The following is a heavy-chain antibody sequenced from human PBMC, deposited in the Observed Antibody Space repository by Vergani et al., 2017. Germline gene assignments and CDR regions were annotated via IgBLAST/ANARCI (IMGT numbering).Heavy chain of an antibody. V-gene: IGHV4-4*02. CDR1: GGSISSSNW. J-gene: IGHJ6*03. CDR2: IYHSGST. Sequence: QVQLQESGPGLVKPSGTLSLTCAVSGGSISSSNWWSWVRQPPGKGLEWIGEIYHSGSTNYNPSLKSRVTISVDKSKNQSSLKLSSVTAADTAVYYCARDRDCSSTSCYPFYYYYMDVWGKGTTVTVSS. CDR3: ARDRDCSSTSCYPFYYYYMDV. D-gene: IGHD2-2*01.